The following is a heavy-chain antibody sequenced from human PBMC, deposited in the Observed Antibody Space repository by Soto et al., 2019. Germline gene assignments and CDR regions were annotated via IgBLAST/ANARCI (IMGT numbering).Heavy chain of an antibody. CDR1: GGSISSYY. V-gene: IGHV4-59*08. D-gene: IGHD3-16*01. CDR2: VYYSGST. J-gene: IGHJ1*01. CDR3: ARNPDYIRDFAF. Sequence: SETLSLTCTVSGGSISSYYWSWIRQPPGKGLEWIGYVYYSGSTNYNPSLKSRVTISVGTSKNQFSLKLSSVTAADTAVYYCARNPDYIRDFAFWGQGTLVPVSS.